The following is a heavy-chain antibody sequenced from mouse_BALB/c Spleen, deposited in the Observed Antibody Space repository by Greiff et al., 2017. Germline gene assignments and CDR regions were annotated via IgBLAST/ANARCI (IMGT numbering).Heavy chain of an antibody. V-gene: IGHV3-2*02. CDR1: GYSITSDYA. CDR3: ARGSITLYFDY. CDR2: ISYSGST. J-gene: IGHJ2*01. D-gene: IGHD1-2*01. Sequence: DVKLQESGPGLVKPSQSLSLTCTVTGYSITSDYAWNWIRQFPGNKLEWMGYISYSGSTSYNPSLKSRISITRDTSKNQFFLQLNSVTTEDTATYYCARGSITLYFDYWGQGTTLTVSS.